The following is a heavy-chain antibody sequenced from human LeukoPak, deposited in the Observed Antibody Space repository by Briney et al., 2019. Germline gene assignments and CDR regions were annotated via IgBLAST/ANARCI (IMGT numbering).Heavy chain of an antibody. V-gene: IGHV3-23*01. Sequence: QPGGSLRLSCAASGLTFNSYGMSWVRQAPGKGLEWVSGICGSGGSTYYADSVKGRFTISRHNSKNTLYLQMNSLRVEDTAVYYCAKGHSAHGTGLDCWGQGTLVAVSS. CDR1: GLTFNSYG. CDR3: AKGHSAHGTGLDC. CDR2: ICGSGGST. D-gene: IGHD1-14*01. J-gene: IGHJ4*02.